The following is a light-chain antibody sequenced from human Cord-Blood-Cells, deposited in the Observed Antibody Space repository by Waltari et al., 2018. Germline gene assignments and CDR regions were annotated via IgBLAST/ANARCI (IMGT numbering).Light chain of an antibody. CDR1: SPNTGSNT. CDR2: SNN. J-gene: IGLJ3*02. Sequence: SVLDPPPPAFGALGQGVPIPSSVSSPNTGSNTFTWYKQLPGTAPKLLIYSNNQRPSGVPDRFSGSKSGTSASLAISGLQSEDEADYYCAAWDDSLNGWVFGGGTKLTVL. CDR3: AAWDDSLNGWV. V-gene: IGLV1-44*01.